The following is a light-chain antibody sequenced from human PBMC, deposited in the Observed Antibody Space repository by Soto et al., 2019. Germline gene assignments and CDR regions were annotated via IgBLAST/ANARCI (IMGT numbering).Light chain of an antibody. J-gene: IGKJ1*01. CDR3: QQAYSNCVT. V-gene: IGKV1-39*01. CDR1: QNIDKY. CDR2: SAS. Sequence: DIRMTQSPASLSASVGDRVTVTCRASQNIDKYLHWYQQKPGKAPNLLIFSASILQSGVPSRFIGSGSGTEFTLTISGLQPEDFATYYCQQAYSNCVTFGQGTKGDIK.